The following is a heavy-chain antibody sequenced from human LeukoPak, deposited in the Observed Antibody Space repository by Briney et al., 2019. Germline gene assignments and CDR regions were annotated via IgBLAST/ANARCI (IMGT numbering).Heavy chain of an antibody. V-gene: IGHV3-23*01. CDR3: AKYATPPHYYFDF. CDR1: GFTFSSYA. J-gene: IGHJ4*02. Sequence: GGSLRLSCAASGFTFSSYAMSWVRQAPGKGLEWVSAISGSGGSTYFADSVKGRFTISRDNSKNTLYLQMNSLRVEDTAEYYCAKYATPPHYYFDFWGQGTLVTVSS. CDR2: ISGSGGST. D-gene: IGHD2-8*01.